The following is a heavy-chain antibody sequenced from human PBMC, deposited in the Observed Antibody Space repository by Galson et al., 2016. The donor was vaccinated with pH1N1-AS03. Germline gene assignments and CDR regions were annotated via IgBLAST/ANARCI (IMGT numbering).Heavy chain of an antibody. D-gene: IGHD5-12*01. CDR2: IYWDGDK. Sequence: PALVKPTQTLTLTCTFSGLSLRASGVGVGWIRQPPGKALEWLALIYWDGDKRYSPSLKSRLTITKDTSKNQVVLTMTNMDPVDTATYYCANRFLYTGYDSDYVDYWGQGMLVTVSS. J-gene: IGHJ4*02. CDR1: GLSLRASGVG. V-gene: IGHV2-5*02. CDR3: ANRFLYTGYDSDYVDY.